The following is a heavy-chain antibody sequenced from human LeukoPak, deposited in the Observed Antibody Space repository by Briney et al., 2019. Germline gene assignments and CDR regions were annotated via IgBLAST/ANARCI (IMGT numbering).Heavy chain of an antibody. CDR2: ISDDGTKK. V-gene: IGHV3-30-3*01. D-gene: IGHD3-10*01. CDR1: GISFSNYA. Sequence: GGSPRLSCVASGISFSNYAMHWVRQAPGKGLEWVAVISDDGTKKYYGDSEKGRFTISRDNSKNTLFLQMNSLRAEDTAVYYCARDNYYGSGSYNYYGMDVWGQGTTVTVTS. CDR3: ARDNYYGSGSYNYYGMDV. J-gene: IGHJ6*02.